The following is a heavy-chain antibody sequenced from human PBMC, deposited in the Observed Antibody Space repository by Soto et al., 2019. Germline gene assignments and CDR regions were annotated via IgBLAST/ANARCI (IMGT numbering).Heavy chain of an antibody. CDR2: IYYSGST. CDR1: GGSISSYY. V-gene: IGHV4-59*08. D-gene: IGHD4-17*01. J-gene: IGHJ5*02. Sequence: TLSLTCTVSGGSISSYYWSWIRQPPGKGLEWIGYIYYSGSTNYNPSLKSRVTISVDTSKNQFSLKLSSVTAADTAVYYCARPYGDYAGNWFDPWGQGTLVPVSS. CDR3: ARPYGDYAGNWFDP.